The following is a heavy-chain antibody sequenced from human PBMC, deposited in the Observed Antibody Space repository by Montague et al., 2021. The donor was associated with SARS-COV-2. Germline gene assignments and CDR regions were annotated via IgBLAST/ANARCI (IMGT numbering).Heavy chain of an antibody. V-gene: IGHV4-59*01. D-gene: IGHD3-3*01. CDR1: GGSISSYY. Sequence: SETLSLTCTVSGGSISSYYWSWIRQPPGKGLEWIGYIYYSGSTNXNPSLKSRVTISVDTSKNQFSLKLSSVTAAGTAVYYCARAPVAHITIFGVVTSFDYWGQGTLVTVSS. CDR3: ARAPVAHITIFGVVTSFDY. CDR2: IYYSGST. J-gene: IGHJ4*02.